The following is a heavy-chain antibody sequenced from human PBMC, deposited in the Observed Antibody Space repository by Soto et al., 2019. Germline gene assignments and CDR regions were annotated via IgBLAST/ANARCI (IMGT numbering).Heavy chain of an antibody. D-gene: IGHD3-3*01. V-gene: IGHV3-30-3*01. CDR3: ARPKGTIFGVVVGFDY. Sequence: QVQLVESGGGVVQPGRSLRLSCAASGFTFSSYAMHWVRQAPGKGLEWVAVISYDGSNKYYADSVKGRFTISRDKSKNTLYLQMNSLRAEDTAVYYCARPKGTIFGVVVGFDYWGQGTLVTVSS. CDR2: ISYDGSNK. J-gene: IGHJ4*02. CDR1: GFTFSSYA.